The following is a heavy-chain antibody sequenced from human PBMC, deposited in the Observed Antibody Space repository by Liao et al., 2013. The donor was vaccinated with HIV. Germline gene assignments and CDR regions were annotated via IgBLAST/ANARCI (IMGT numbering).Heavy chain of an antibody. Sequence: QVQLQESGPGLVKPSETLSLTCSVSGGSISNDYWGWIRQPPGQGLEWIGYISHSGSTNNNPSLKSRVAISIGLSRNEFFLELNSVTAADTAVYYCARETLWFGGDWGQGTLVTVSS. D-gene: IGHD3-10*01. CDR3: ARETLWFGGD. V-gene: IGHV4-59*12. J-gene: IGHJ4*02. CDR1: GGSISNDY. CDR2: ISHSGST.